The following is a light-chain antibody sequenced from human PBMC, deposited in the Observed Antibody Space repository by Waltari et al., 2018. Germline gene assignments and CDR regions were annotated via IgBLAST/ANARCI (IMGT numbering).Light chain of an antibody. V-gene: IGLV2-14*01. CDR2: EVS. Sequence: QSALTQPASVSGSPGQSITISCTGTSSDVGGFNYVSWYQQHPGNAPKPMLYEVSNPPSGVSNRFSGSKSGNTASLTISGLQAEDEADYYCSSYTSSSTLRVFGTGTKVTVL. CDR1: SSDVGGFNY. CDR3: SSYTSSSTLRV. J-gene: IGLJ1*01.